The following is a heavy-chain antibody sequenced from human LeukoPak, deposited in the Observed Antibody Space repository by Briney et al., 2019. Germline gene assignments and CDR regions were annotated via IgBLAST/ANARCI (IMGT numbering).Heavy chain of an antibody. V-gene: IGHV3-48*04. CDR1: GFTFSTYS. CDR3: ARIDYYGSGRYHPASYYYYGMDV. Sequence: GGSLRLSCAASGFTFSTYSMNWVRQAPGKGLEWVSYISRSSDTIFYADSVKGRFTISRDNAKNSLFLQMNSLRAEDTAVYYCARIDYYGSGRYHPASYYYYGMDVWGQGTTVTVSS. CDR2: ISRSSDTI. D-gene: IGHD3-10*01. J-gene: IGHJ6*02.